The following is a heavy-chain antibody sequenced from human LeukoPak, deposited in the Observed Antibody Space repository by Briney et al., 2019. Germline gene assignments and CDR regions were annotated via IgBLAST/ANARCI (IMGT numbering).Heavy chain of an antibody. CDR3: ARGNYGGNSGPDY. CDR1: GYTFTGYY. D-gene: IGHD4-23*01. Sequence: ASVTVSCKASGYTFTGYYMHWVRQAPGQGLEWMGIINPSEGSTRYAQKFQGKVTVTRDTSTSTVYLELSSLRSEDTAVYYCARGNYGGNSGPDYWGQGTLVTVSS. V-gene: IGHV1-46*01. J-gene: IGHJ4*02. CDR2: INPSEGST.